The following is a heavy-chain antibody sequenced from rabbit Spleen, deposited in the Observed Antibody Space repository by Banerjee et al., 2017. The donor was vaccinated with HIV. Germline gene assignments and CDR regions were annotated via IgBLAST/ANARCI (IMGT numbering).Heavy chain of an antibody. CDR2: IDIGSSGFT. V-gene: IGHV1S40*01. CDR1: GVSFSFDSY. D-gene: IGHD6-1*01. J-gene: IGHJ2*01. Sequence: QSLEESGGDLVKPGASLTLTCTASGVSFSFDSYMCWVRQAPGKGLEWIACIDIGSSGFTYFASWAKGRFTISKTSSTTVTLQMTSLTAADTATYFCARHAYIYGYGGYAWGPGTLVTVS. CDR3: ARHAYIYGYGGYA.